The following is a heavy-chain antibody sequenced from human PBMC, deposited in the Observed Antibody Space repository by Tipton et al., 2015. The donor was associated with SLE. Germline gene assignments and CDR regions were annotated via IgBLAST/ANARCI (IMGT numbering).Heavy chain of an antibody. D-gene: IGHD3-10*01. CDR1: GGSISSSSYY. V-gene: IGHV4-39*01. CDR2: IYYSGST. Sequence: TLSLTCTVSGGSISSSSYYWGWIRQPPGKGLEWIGSIYYSGSTYYNPSLKSRVTISVDTSKNQFSLKLSSVTAADTAVYYCARQATGIPQGFDHWGQGTLVTVSS. J-gene: IGHJ4*02. CDR3: ARQATGIPQGFDH.